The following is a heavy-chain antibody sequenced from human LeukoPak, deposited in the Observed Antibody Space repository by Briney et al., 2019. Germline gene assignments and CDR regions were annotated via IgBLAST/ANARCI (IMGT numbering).Heavy chain of an antibody. CDR2: INPNSGGT. CDR3: ARDYRKGYCSGGSCYTPVAFDI. J-gene: IGHJ3*02. V-gene: IGHV1-2*02. Sequence: ASVKVSCKASGYTFTGYYMHWVRQAPGQGLEWMGWINPNSGGTNYAQEFQGRVTMTRDTSISTAYMELSRLRSDDTAVYYCARDYRKGYCSGGSCYTPVAFDIWGQGTMVTVSS. D-gene: IGHD2-15*01. CDR1: GYTFTGYY.